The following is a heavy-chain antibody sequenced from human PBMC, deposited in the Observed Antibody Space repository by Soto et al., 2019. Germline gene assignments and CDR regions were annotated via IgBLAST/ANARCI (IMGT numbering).Heavy chain of an antibody. CDR3: ARVVLEWLLTSGFEY. D-gene: IGHD5-12*01. Sequence: QIQLVQSGAEVKKPGASVKVSCKASGYSFTSYGITWVRQAPGQGPEWLGWITAENGNTNYAQKFQGRSTMTTDTSTNTAFMELRGLWSDDTAVYYFARVVLEWLLTSGFEYLGQGTLVSVSS. CDR1: GYSFTSYG. CDR2: ITAENGNT. J-gene: IGHJ4*02. V-gene: IGHV1-18*04.